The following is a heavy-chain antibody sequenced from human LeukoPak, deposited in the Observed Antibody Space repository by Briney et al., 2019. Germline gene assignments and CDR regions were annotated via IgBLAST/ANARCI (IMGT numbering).Heavy chain of an antibody. Sequence: SETLSLTCAVYGGSFSGYYWSWIRQPPGKGLEWIGEINHSGSTNYNPSLKSRVTISVDTSKNQFSLKLSSVTAADTAVYYCARVAAAGTYYYYYMDVWGKGTTVTISS. D-gene: IGHD6-13*01. CDR2: INHSGST. V-gene: IGHV4-34*01. J-gene: IGHJ6*03. CDR3: ARVAAAGTYYYYYMDV. CDR1: GGSFSGYY.